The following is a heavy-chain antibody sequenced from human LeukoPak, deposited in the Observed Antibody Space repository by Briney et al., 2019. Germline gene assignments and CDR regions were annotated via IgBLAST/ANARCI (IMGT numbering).Heavy chain of an antibody. V-gene: IGHV3-33*06. CDR3: AKDKSYSSGYSDY. J-gene: IGHJ4*02. CDR1: GFTFVSYG. D-gene: IGHD3-22*01. Sequence: GGSLRLSCAASGFTFVSYGMHWIRQAPGKGLEWVAVIWYDGSNKYYADSVKGRFTISRDNSKNTLYLQMNSLRAEDTAVYYCAKDKSYSSGYSDYWGQGTLVTVSS. CDR2: IWYDGSNK.